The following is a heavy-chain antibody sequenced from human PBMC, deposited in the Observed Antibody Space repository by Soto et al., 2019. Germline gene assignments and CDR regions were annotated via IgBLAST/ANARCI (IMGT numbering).Heavy chain of an antibody. CDR2: IYYSGST. CDR1: GGSISSYY. CDR3: ARHGPIAGAGTVFDY. V-gene: IGHV4-59*08. D-gene: IGHD6-13*01. J-gene: IGHJ4*02. Sequence: QVQLQESGPGLVKPSETLSLTCTVSGGSISSYYWSWIRQPPGKGLEWIGYIYYSGSTNYNPSLKSRVNISVDTSKNQFSRKLSSVTAADTAVYYCARHGPIAGAGTVFDYWGQGTLVTVSS.